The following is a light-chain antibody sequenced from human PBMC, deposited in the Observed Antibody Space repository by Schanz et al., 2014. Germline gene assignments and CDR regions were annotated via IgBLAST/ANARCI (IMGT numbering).Light chain of an antibody. Sequence: QSALTQPASVSGSPGQSITISCTGTSSDVGKYNLVSWYQQHPGKVPKLLIFEGSQRPSGVSNRFSGSKSGNTASLTISGLQAEDEADYYCSSYTSSSTWVFGGGTKLTVL. CDR2: EGS. CDR1: SSDVGKYNL. CDR3: SSYTSSSTWV. V-gene: IGLV2-14*02. J-gene: IGLJ3*02.